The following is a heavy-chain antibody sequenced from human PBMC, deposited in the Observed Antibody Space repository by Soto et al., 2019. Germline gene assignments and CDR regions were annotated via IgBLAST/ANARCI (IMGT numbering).Heavy chain of an antibody. CDR1: GYTFTGYY. J-gene: IGHJ3*02. V-gene: IGHV1-2*04. CDR2: INPNSGGT. Sequence: ASLKVSCKASGYTFTGYYMHWVRRAPGQGLEWMGWINPNSGGTNYAQKFQGWVTMTRDTSISTAYMELSRLRSDDTAVYYCARWGISDDAFDIWGQGTMVTVSS. D-gene: IGHD3-16*01. CDR3: ARWGISDDAFDI.